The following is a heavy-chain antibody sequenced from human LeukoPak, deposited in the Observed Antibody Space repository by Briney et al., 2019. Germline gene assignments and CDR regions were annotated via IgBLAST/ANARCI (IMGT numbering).Heavy chain of an antibody. CDR2: ISYDGSNK. V-gene: IGHV3-30-3*01. J-gene: IGHJ5*02. CDR1: GFTFSSYA. CDR3: ARAGAAGPSSYYYDSSGSNWFDP. D-gene: IGHD3-22*01. Sequence: PGRSLRLSCAASGFTFSSYAMHWVRQAPGKGLEWVAVISYDGSNKYYADSVKGRFTISRDNSKNTLYLQMNSLRAEDTAVYYRARAGAAGPSSYYYDSSGSNWFDPWGQGTLVTVSS.